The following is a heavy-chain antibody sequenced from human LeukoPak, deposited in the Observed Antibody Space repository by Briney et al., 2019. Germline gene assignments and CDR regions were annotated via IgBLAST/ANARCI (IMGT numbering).Heavy chain of an antibody. CDR3: AKGLAVAFIVDY. V-gene: IGHV3-30*18. J-gene: IGHJ4*02. CDR2: ISYDGSNK. Sequence: GSLRLSCAASGFTFSSYGMHWVRQAPGQGLEWVAVISYDGSNKYYADSVKGRFTISRDNSKNTLYLQMNSLRAEDTAVYYCAKGLAVAFIVDYWGQGTLVTVSS. D-gene: IGHD6-19*01. CDR1: GFTFSSYG.